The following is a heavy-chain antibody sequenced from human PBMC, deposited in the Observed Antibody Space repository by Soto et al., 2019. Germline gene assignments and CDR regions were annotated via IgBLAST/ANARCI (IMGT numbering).Heavy chain of an antibody. CDR2: INHSGST. D-gene: IGHD2-2*01. Sequence: PSETLSLTCAVYGGSFSGYYWSWIRQPPGKGLEWIGEINHSGSTNYNPSLKSRVTISVDTSKNQFSLKLSSVTAADTAVYYCARKAARYCSSTSCPNNWFDPWGQGTLVTVSS. CDR3: ARKAARYCSSTSCPNNWFDP. CDR1: GGSFSGYY. J-gene: IGHJ5*02. V-gene: IGHV4-34*01.